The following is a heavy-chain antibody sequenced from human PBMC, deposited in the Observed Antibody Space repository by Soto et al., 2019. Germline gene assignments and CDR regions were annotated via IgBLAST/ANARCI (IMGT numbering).Heavy chain of an antibody. CDR3: VAYGDYYITDY. V-gene: IGHV3-30*03. J-gene: IGHJ4*02. CDR2: ISHDGSNK. Sequence: LRLSCAASGFTFSSYGMHWVRQAPGKGLEWVAAISHDGSNKNYADSVKGRFSISRDNSKNTLYLQMNSLRAEDTAVYYCVAYGDYYITDYWGQGTLVTVTS. D-gene: IGHD4-17*01. CDR1: GFTFSSYG.